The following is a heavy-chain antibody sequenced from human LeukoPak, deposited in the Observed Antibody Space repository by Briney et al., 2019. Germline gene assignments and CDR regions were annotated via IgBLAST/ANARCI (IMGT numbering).Heavy chain of an antibody. V-gene: IGHV3-53*01. CDR2: LYSGGST. D-gene: IGHD1-26*01. Sequence: GGSLRLSCAASGFSVSSNYMSWVRQAPGKGLEWVSVLYSGGSTYYIDSVKGRFTISRDNAKNSLYVQMNSLRAEDTAVYYCARGESGEGFDYWGQGTLVTVSS. CDR3: ARGESGEGFDY. CDR1: GFSVSSNY. J-gene: IGHJ4*02.